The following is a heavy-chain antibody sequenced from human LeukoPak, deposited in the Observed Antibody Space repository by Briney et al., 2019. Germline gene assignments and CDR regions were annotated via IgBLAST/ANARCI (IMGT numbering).Heavy chain of an antibody. CDR1: GFTFSSYA. J-gene: IGHJ4*02. CDR3: ARLKLMVAPDY. V-gene: IGHV3-20*04. CDR2: INWNGGST. D-gene: IGHD2-8*01. Sequence: PGGSLRLSCAASGFTFSSYAMSWVRQDPGKGLEWVSGINWNGGSTGYADSVKGRFTISRDNAKNSLYLQMNSLRAEDTALYYCARLKLMVAPDYWGQGTLVTVSS.